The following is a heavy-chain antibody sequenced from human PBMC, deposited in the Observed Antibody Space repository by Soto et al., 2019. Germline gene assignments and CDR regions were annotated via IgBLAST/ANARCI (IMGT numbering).Heavy chain of an antibody. J-gene: IGHJ3*02. CDR1: GFTVSSNY. Sequence: GGSLRLSCAASGFTVSSNYMSWVRQAPGKGLEWVSVIYSGGSTYYADSVKGRFTISRDNSKNTLYLQMNSLRAEDTAVYYCARERSSGSLVVRAFDIWGQGTMVTVSS. CDR2: IYSGGST. V-gene: IGHV3-66*01. CDR3: ARERSSGSLVVRAFDI. D-gene: IGHD6-19*01.